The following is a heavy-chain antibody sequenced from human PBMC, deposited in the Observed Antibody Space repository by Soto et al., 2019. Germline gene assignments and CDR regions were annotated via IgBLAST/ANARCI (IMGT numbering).Heavy chain of an antibody. CDR2: IYYSGST. D-gene: IGHD3-22*01. J-gene: IGHJ4*02. CDR3: ARDRGSTGYYCFDS. CDR1: GGSISRYY. Sequence: SETLSLTCTVSGGSISRYYWSWIRQPPGKGLEWIGYIYYSGSTNYNPSLKSRVSISIDTSKNQFSLNLNSVTAADTAVYYCARDRGSTGYYCFDSWGQGTLVTVSS. V-gene: IGHV4-59*01.